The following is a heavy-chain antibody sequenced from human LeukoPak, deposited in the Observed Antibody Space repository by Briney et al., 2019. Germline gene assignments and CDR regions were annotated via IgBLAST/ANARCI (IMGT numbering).Heavy chain of an antibody. CDR2: INANSGTT. Sequence: GGSLRLSCAASGFAFNVYAMSWLRQPPGKGLEWVSTINANSGTTSYPASVRGRFSISRDNSKSPLYLQLSTLRADDTATYYCAKPISGGLAVTADWFHPWGQGTLVVVSS. CDR1: GFAFNVYA. V-gene: IGHV3-23*01. CDR3: AKPISGGLAVTADWFHP. J-gene: IGHJ5*01. D-gene: IGHD6-19*01.